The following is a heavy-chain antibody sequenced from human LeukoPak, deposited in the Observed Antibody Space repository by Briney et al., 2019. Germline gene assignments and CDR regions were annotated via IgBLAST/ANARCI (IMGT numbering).Heavy chain of an antibody. V-gene: IGHV1-69*13. Sequence: SVKVSCKASGGTFSSYAISWVRQAPGQGLEWMGGIIPIFGTANYAQKFQGRVTITADESTSTAHMELSSLRSEDTAVYYCARMWSTATSGWNWFDPWGQGTLVTVSP. J-gene: IGHJ5*02. D-gene: IGHD6-13*01. CDR2: IIPIFGTA. CDR3: ARMWSTATSGWNWFDP. CDR1: GGTFSSYA.